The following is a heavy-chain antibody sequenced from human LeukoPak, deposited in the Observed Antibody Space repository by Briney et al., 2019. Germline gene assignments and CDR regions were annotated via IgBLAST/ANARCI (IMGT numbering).Heavy chain of an antibody. Sequence: GGSLRLSCAASGFTFDDYAMHWVRQAPGKGLEWVSGISWNSGSIGYADSVKGRFTISRDNAKNSLYLQMNSLRAEDTALYYCAKGGSATTKYADYWGQGTLVTVSS. CDR2: ISWNSGSI. D-gene: IGHD4-17*01. V-gene: IGHV3-9*01. CDR3: AKGGSATTKYADY. CDR1: GFTFDDYA. J-gene: IGHJ4*02.